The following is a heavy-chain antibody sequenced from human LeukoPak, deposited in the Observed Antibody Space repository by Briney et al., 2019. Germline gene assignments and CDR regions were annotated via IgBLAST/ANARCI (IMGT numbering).Heavy chain of an antibody. CDR1: GYTFTSYY. V-gene: IGHV1-46*01. D-gene: IGHD6-19*01. J-gene: IGHJ4*02. Sequence: ASVKVSCKASGYTFTSYYMHWVRQAPGQGLEWMGIINPSGGSTSYAQKFRGRVTMTRDTSTSTVYMELSSLRSEDTAVYYCARSIAVAEVGYWGQGTLVTVSS. CDR3: ARSIAVAEVGY. CDR2: INPSGGST.